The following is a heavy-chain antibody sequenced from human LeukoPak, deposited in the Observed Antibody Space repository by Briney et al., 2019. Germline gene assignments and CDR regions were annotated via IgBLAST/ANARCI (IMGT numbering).Heavy chain of an antibody. J-gene: IGHJ4*02. CDR1: GGSISSSSYY. Sequence: PSETLSLTCTVSGGSISSSSYYWGWIRQPPGKGLEWIGSIYYSGSTYYNPSLKSRVTISVDTSKNQFSLKLSSVTAADTAVYYCARQESTGYTDYWGQGTLVTVSS. CDR2: IYYSGST. CDR3: ARQESTGYTDY. D-gene: IGHD3-22*01. V-gene: IGHV4-39*01.